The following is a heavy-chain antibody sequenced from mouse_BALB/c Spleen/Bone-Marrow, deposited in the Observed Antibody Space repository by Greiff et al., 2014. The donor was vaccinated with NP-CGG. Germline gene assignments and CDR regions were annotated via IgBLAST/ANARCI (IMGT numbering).Heavy chain of an antibody. Sequence: EVHLVESGGGLVRPGGSLKLSCAASGFAFSSYDMSWVRQTPEKRLEWVAYISHGGGTTYYSDTVKGRFTISRDNAKNTLYLQMSSLKSEDTAIYYCTRHGGYYPYYYAMDYWGQEPQSPSPQ. CDR2: ISHGGGTT. J-gene: IGHJ4*01. CDR3: TRHGGYYPYYYAMDY. D-gene: IGHD2-3*01. V-gene: IGHV5-12-1*01. CDR1: GFAFSSYD.